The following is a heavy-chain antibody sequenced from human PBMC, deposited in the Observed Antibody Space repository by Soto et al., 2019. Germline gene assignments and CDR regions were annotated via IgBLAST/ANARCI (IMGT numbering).Heavy chain of an antibody. Sequence: EVQLLESGGGLVQPGGSLRLSCAASGFTFSSSAMSWVRQAPGMGLEWVSGVGGSGGTTYSADSVKGRFTISRDNSKNTLDLQMNSLRAEDTAVYYCAKNCGRDCYTNFDFWGQGTLVTVSS. V-gene: IGHV3-23*01. CDR1: GFTFSSSA. CDR2: VGGSGGTT. CDR3: AKNCGRDCYTNFDF. D-gene: IGHD2-21*02. J-gene: IGHJ4*02.